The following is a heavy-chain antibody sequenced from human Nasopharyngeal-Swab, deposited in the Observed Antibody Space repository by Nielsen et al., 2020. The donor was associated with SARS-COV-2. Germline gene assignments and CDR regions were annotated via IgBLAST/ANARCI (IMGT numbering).Heavy chain of an antibody. CDR3: ARASRITIFGVVRWFDP. J-gene: IGHJ5*02. Sequence: WIRQPPGKGLEWIGYIYYSGSTYYNPSLKSRVTISVDTSKNQFSLKLSSVTAADTAVYYCARASRITIFGVVRWFDPWGQGTLVTV. V-gene: IGHV4-31*02. CDR2: IYYSGST. D-gene: IGHD3-3*01.